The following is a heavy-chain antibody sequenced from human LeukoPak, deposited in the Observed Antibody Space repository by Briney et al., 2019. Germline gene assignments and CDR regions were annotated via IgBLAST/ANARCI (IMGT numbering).Heavy chain of an antibody. J-gene: IGHJ4*02. D-gene: IGHD3-22*01. V-gene: IGHV3-7*03. CDR1: GFPFSSYW. CDR3: ARDRHCYDSSDYLGFGY. Sequence: PGGSLRLSCVASGFPFSSYWMTWVRQAPGKGLEWVANIKQDGSKKSYVDSVKGRFTISRDNAKNSLYLQMNSLRAEDTAVYYCARDRHCYDSSDYLGFGYWGQGTLVTVSS. CDR2: IKQDGSKK.